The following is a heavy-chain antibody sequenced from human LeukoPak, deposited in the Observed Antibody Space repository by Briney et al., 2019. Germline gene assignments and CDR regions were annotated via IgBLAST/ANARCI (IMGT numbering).Heavy chain of an antibody. CDR2: ISNSSNTI. CDR3: ARGRYLAAAVPEVHAFAI. CDR1: GFTFSTYS. Sequence: GGSLRLSCAASGFTFSTYSMNWVRQAPGKGLEWISYISNSSNTIYYADSVKGRFTISRDNAKNSLFLQMNSLRSEDTAVYYCARGRYLAAAVPEVHAFAIWGQGTMVTVSS. J-gene: IGHJ3*02. V-gene: IGHV3-48*01. D-gene: IGHD6-13*01.